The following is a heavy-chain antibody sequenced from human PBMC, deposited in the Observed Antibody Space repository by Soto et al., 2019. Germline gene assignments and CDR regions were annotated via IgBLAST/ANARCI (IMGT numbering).Heavy chain of an antibody. D-gene: IGHD6-6*01. CDR2: INAHSGGT. J-gene: IGHJ5*02. CDR1: GYTFTGYY. Sequence: ASVKVSCKASGYTFTGYYIHWLRQAPGQGLEWMGWINAHSGGTEYAQKFQGRVTLTRDTSIATAYLTLTSLTSDDTALYYCAKDLTRQLAYWLDPWGQGTQVTVSS. V-gene: IGHV1-2*02. CDR3: AKDLTRQLAYWLDP.